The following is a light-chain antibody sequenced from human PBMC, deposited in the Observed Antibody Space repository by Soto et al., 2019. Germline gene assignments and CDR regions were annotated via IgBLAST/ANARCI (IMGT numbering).Light chain of an antibody. CDR3: QQRSSWPVT. V-gene: IGKV3-11*01. CDR1: QSVSRY. CDR2: DAS. J-gene: IGKJ1*01. Sequence: EIVLTQSPVTLSLSPGERATLSCRASQSVSRYFAWYQQKPGQAPRLLIYDASNRATGVPARFSGSGSGTDFTRTISSLEPEDFAVYYCQQRSSWPVTFGQGTKVEI.